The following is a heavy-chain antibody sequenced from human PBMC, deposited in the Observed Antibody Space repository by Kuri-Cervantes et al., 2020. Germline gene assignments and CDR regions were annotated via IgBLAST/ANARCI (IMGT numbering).Heavy chain of an antibody. D-gene: IGHD5-18*01. CDR1: GFTFDDYS. CDR2: ISSSSNTI. V-gene: IGHV3-48*01. Sequence: SLKISCAASGFTFDDYSMSWVRQAPGKGLEWVSYISSSSNTIYYADSMKGRFTISRDNAKNSLYLQMNSLRAEDTAVYYCARGKQRGDTSGLGWFDPWGQGTLVTVSS. J-gene: IGHJ5*02. CDR3: ARGKQRGDTSGLGWFDP.